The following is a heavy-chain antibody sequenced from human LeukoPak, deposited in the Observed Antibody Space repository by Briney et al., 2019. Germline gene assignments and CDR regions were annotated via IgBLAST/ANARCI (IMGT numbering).Heavy chain of an antibody. CDR1: GFTFSSYR. CDR2: ISSSSSYI. J-gene: IGHJ6*03. Sequence: GGSLRLSCAASGFTFSSYRMNWVRQAPGKGLEWVSSISSSSSYIYYADSVKGRFTISRDNAKNSLYLQMNSLRAEDTAVYYCARGYSSSWYESYYYYYMEVWGKGTTVTVSS. CDR3: ARGYSSSWYESYYYYYMEV. V-gene: IGHV3-21*01. D-gene: IGHD6-13*01.